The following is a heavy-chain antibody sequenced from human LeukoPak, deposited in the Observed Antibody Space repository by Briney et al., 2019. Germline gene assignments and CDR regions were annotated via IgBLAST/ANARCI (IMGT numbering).Heavy chain of an antibody. CDR2: IHPGDSDT. Sequence: KHGESLKISCKGSGYSFTSYWIGWVRQMPGKGLEYMGIIHPGDSDTRYSPSFQGQVTISVDRSSSTAYIQWSRLKASDTAMYYCATRPGGLQSGFDNWGQGTLVTVSS. CDR1: GYSFTSYW. V-gene: IGHV5-51*01. D-gene: IGHD5-24*01. J-gene: IGHJ4*02. CDR3: ATRPGGLQSGFDN.